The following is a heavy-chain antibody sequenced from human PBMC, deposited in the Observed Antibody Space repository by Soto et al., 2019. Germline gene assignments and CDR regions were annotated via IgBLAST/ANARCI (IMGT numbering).Heavy chain of an antibody. CDR3: AREGRVWEGSTTEGMDV. V-gene: IGHV4-31*03. CDR1: GGSISSGGYY. D-gene: IGHD3-16*01. Sequence: QVQLQESGPGLVKPSQTLSLTCTVSGGSISSGGYYWSWIRQHPVKGLECIGYIYYSGSTYYNPSLKSRVTISADTSKNQCSLKLSSVTAADTAGYYWAREGRVWEGSTTEGMDVWGQGTTVTVS. J-gene: IGHJ6*02. CDR2: IYYSGST.